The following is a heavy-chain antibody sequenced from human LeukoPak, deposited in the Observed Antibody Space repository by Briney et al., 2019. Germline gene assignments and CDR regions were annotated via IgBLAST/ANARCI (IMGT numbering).Heavy chain of an antibody. V-gene: IGHV3-21*06. D-gene: IGHD1-14*01. CDR3: ATETNGRHYDY. CDR1: GLTFSTSG. Sequence: PGGSLRLSCTASGLTFSTSGFNSVRQAPGKGLEWVASIGPTSSHRYHADSIKGRFTISRDNANNFLYLQMNSLRAEDTAVYYCATETNGRHYDYWGQGTLLTVSS. CDR2: IGPTSSHR. J-gene: IGHJ4*02.